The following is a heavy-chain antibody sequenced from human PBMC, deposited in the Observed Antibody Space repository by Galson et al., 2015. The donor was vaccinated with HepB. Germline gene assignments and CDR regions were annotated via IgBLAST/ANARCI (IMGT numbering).Heavy chain of an antibody. CDR3: ARGRSSSWTYYYGMDV. D-gene: IGHD6-13*01. J-gene: IGHJ6*02. CDR1: GFTFSSYW. V-gene: IGHV3-74*01. Sequence: SLRLSCAASGFTFSSYWMHWVRQAPGKGLVWVSRINSDGSTTRYADSVKGRFTISRDNAKNTLYLQMNSLRAEDTAVYYCARGRSSSWTYYYGMDVWGQGTTVTASS. CDR2: INSDGSTT.